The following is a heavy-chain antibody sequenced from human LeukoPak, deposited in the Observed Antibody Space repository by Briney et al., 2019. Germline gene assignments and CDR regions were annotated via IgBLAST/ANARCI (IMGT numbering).Heavy chain of an antibody. V-gene: IGHV3-7*03. D-gene: IGHD3-22*01. J-gene: IGHJ3*01. CDR2: IRQDGSVQ. CDR3: AKRPRDTSGYYLGAFDG. Sequence: GGSLRLSCAASGFTFSSYWMSWVRQAPGKGLEWVANIRQDGSVQNYVDSVKGRFTISRDNPKNSVYLQMSSLRAEDTAVYFCAKRPRDTSGYYLGAFDGWGQGTTVTVSS. CDR1: GFTFSSYW.